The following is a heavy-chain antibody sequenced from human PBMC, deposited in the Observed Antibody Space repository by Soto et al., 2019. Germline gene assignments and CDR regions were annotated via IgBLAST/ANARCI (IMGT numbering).Heavy chain of an antibody. CDR1: GYTFSSYY. V-gene: IGHV1-46*01. CDR3: ARGGPLGSYPGY. J-gene: IGHJ4*02. Sequence: VASVKVSCKAYGYTFSSYYIHWVRQAPGQGLEWLGLINPSGGSTDYAQKFQGRVTMTRDTSTNTVCMELSSLRSEDSAIYYCARGGPLGSYPGYWGQGTLVTVSS. CDR2: INPSGGST. D-gene: IGHD1-26*01.